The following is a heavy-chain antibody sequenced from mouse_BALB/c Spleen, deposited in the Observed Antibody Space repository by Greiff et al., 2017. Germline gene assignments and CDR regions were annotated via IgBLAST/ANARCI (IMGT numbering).Heavy chain of an antibody. CDR1: GFNIKDTY. CDR3: ASIYYDYAYYAMDY. CDR2: IDPANGNT. J-gene: IGHJ4*01. V-gene: IGHV14-3*02. D-gene: IGHD2-4*01. Sequence: EVKLQESGAELVKPGASVKLSCTASGFNIKDTYMHWVKQRPEQGLEWIGRIDPANGNTKYDPKFQGKATITADTSSNTAYLQLSSLTSEDTAVYYCASIYYDYAYYAMDYWGQGTSVTVSS.